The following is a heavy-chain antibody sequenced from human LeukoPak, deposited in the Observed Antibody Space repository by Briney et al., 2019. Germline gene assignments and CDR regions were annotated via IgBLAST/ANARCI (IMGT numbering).Heavy chain of an antibody. V-gene: IGHV3-74*01. J-gene: IGHJ3*02. CDR1: GFTFSSYW. CDR3: ARDLGTTGDAFDI. D-gene: IGHD4-17*01. Sequence: GGSLRLSCAASGFTFSSYWMLWVRQAPGKGLVWVSRINSDGSSTSYADSEKGRFTISRDNAKNTLYLQMNSLRAEDTAVYYCARDLGTTGDAFDIWGQGTMVTVSS. CDR2: INSDGSST.